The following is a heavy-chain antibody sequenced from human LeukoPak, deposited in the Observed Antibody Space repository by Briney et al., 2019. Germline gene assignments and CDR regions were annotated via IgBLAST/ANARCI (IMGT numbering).Heavy chain of an antibody. V-gene: IGHV5-51*01. CDR3: ARAYGDVDY. CDR2: IHSGDSDT. D-gene: IGHD4-17*01. Sequence: HGESLKISCKGSGYRFANFWIGWVRQMPGKGLEWMGIIHSGDSDTRYSPSFQGQVTISADKSISTAYLQWSSLKASDTAMYYCARAYGDVDYWGQGTLVTVSS. CDR1: GYRFANFW. J-gene: IGHJ4*02.